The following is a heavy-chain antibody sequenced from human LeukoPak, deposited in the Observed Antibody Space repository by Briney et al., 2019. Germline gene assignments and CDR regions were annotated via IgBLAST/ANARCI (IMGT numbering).Heavy chain of an antibody. CDR3: ARDFPLSLYELYGPHNWFDP. CDR1: GYSISSGYY. CDR2: IYHSGST. D-gene: IGHD2-8*01. Sequence: SETLSLTCTVSGYSISSGYYWGWIRQPPGKGLEWIGSIYHSGSTYYNPSLKSRVTISVDTSKNQFSLKLSSVTAADTAVYYCARDFPLSLYELYGPHNWFDPWGQGTLVTVSS. J-gene: IGHJ5*02. V-gene: IGHV4-38-2*02.